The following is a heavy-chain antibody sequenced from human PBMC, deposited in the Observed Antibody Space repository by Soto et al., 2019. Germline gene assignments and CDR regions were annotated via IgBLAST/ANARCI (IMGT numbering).Heavy chain of an antibody. CDR2: IYYSGST. V-gene: IGHV4-39*01. J-gene: IGHJ4*02. Sequence: SETLSLTCTVSGGSISSSSYYWGWIRQPPGKGLEWIGSIYYSGSTYYNPSLKSRVTISVDTSKNQFSLKLSSVTAADTAVYYCARHFDYFDYWGQGTLVTVSS. CDR3: ARHFDYFDY. CDR1: GGSISSSSYY.